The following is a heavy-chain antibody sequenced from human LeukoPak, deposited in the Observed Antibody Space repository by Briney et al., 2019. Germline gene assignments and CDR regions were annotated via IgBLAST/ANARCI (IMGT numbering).Heavy chain of an antibody. V-gene: IGHV4-4*02. CDR3: ARITLEKRLPFIAVAGNDAFDI. Sequence: SGTLSLTCAVSGGSISSSNWWSWVRQPPGKGLEWIGEIYHSGSTNYNPSLKSRVTISVDKSKNQFSLKLSSVTAADTAVYYCARITLEKRLPFIAVAGNDAFDIWGQGTMVTVSS. CDR2: IYHSGST. D-gene: IGHD6-19*01. J-gene: IGHJ3*02. CDR1: GGSISSSNW.